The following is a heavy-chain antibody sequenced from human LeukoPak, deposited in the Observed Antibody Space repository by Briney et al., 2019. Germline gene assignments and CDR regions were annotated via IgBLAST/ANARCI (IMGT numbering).Heavy chain of an antibody. D-gene: IGHD3-22*01. CDR2: ISWNSVTI. V-gene: IGHV3-9*01. J-gene: IGHJ4*02. Sequence: GRSLRLSCAASGFTFDDYAMHWVRQAPGKGLEWVSGISWNSVTIGYADSVKGRFTISRDNDKNPLYLQMNSLRAEDTALYYCEKDMNYYDSSIYYYQFDSGGRGTRVTVSS. CDR1: GFTFDDYA. CDR3: EKDMNYYDSSIYYYQFDS.